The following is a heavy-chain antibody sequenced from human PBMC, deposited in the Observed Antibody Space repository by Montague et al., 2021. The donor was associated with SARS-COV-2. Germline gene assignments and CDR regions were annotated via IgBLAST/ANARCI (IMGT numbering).Heavy chain of an antibody. D-gene: IGHD2-15*01. CDR2: VFYSGYT. CDR1: GGSFTSFY. Sequence: SETLPLTCTLSGGSFTSFYWSWVRQAPGKGLEWIGFVFYSGYTNYSPSLKSRVIIFLDASRNELSLQLTSVTAADTAVYYCVRTKRGLIAATPVYSFDPWGQGTLVTVSS. V-gene: IGHV4-59*08. J-gene: IGHJ5*02. CDR3: VRTKRGLIAATPVYSFDP.